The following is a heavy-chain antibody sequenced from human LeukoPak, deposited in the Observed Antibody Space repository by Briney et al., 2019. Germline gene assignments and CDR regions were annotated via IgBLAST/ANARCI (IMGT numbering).Heavy chain of an antibody. D-gene: IGHD1-1*01. CDR3: AKDYGNWSYYLDY. Sequence: ASLLLSCAASGFTVSSNYMRWGRQAPGKVLGRVAVIYSGGSTYYADSVKGGFTISRDNSKKTLYLQMNSLRAEDTAVYYCAKDYGNWSYYLDYWGQGTLVTVSS. V-gene: IGHV3-53*01. J-gene: IGHJ4*02. CDR1: GFTVSSNY. CDR2: IYSGGST.